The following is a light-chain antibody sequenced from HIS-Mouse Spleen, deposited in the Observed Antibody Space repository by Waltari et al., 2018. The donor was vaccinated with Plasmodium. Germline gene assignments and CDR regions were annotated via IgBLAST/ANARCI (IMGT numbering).Light chain of an antibody. CDR3: GTWDSSLSAGV. CDR2: DNN. CDR1: SSNIGNNY. V-gene: IGLV1-51*01. Sequence: QSVLTQPPSVSAAPGQKVTISCSGSSSNIGNNYVSWYPQLPGKAPKLLIYDNNKRPSGNPDRFSGSKAGTSATLGITGLQTGDEADYYCGTWDSSLSAGVFGGGTKLTVL. J-gene: IGLJ3*02.